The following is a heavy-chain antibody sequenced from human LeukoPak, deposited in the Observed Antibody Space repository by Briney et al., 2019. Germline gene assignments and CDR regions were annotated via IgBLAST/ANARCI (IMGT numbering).Heavy chain of an antibody. J-gene: IGHJ4*02. CDR3: AKTGGIAAAH. V-gene: IGHV3-30*02. CDR2: IRYNGTNK. Sequence: GGSLRLSCAASGFTFSNHGMHWVRQAPGKGLEWVAFIRYNGTNKYYADSVKGRFTISRDNSKNTLYLQMNSLRAEDTALYYCAKTGGIAAAHWGQGTLVTVSS. D-gene: IGHD6-13*01. CDR1: GFTFSNHG.